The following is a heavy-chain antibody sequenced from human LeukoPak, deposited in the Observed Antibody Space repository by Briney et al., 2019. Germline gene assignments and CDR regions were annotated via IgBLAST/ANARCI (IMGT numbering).Heavy chain of an antibody. CDR1: GVTVTSSY. V-gene: IGHV3-66*01. J-gene: IGHJ3*02. D-gene: IGHD3-16*01. CDR3: ARAQPRVGDGFDI. Sequence: PGGSLRLSCEVSGVTVTSSYMSWGRQAPGEGVEWVSVIYIGGDTYYADSVKGRCTVSRDISKNTLYLQMNSLRAEDTAVYYCARAQPRVGDGFDIWGQGTMVTVSS. CDR2: IYIGGDT.